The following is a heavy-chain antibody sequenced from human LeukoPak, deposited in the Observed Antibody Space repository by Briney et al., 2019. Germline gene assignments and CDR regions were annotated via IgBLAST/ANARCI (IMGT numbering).Heavy chain of an antibody. D-gene: IGHD2-15*01. CDR3: ARDEGYCSGGSCYSNY. CDR1: GFTFSDYY. CDR2: ISSSSYT. J-gene: IGHJ4*02. V-gene: IGHV3-11*06. Sequence: GGSLRLSCAASGFTFSDYYMSWIRQAPGKGLEWVSYISSSSYTNSADSVKGRLTISRDNAKNSLYLQMNSLRAEDTAVYYCARDEGYCSGGSCYSNYWGQGTLVTVSS.